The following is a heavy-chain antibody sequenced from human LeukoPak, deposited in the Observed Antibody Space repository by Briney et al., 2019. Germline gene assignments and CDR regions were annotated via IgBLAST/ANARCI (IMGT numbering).Heavy chain of an antibody. Sequence: SETLSLTCTVSGGSIGSYYRSWVRQPPGKGLEWIGYIYTSGGTNYNPSLKSRVTISVDTSKNQFSPKLSSVTAADTAVYYCASQPAGSWFDPWGQGTLVTVSS. J-gene: IGHJ5*02. D-gene: IGHD1-14*01. CDR1: GGSIGSYY. V-gene: IGHV4-4*09. CDR2: IYTSGGT. CDR3: ASQPAGSWFDP.